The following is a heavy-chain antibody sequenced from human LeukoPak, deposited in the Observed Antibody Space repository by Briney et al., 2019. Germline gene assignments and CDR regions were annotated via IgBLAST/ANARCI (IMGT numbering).Heavy chain of an antibody. J-gene: IGHJ4*02. Sequence: GGSLRLSCAASGFTFSSYAMSWVRQAPGKGLEWVSATSGSGGSTYYADSVKGRFTISRDNSKNTQYLQMNSLRAEDTAVYYCAKDQGSGITYFDYWGQGTLVTVSS. D-gene: IGHD3-10*01. CDR2: TSGSGGST. V-gene: IGHV3-23*01. CDR1: GFTFSSYA. CDR3: AKDQGSGITYFDY.